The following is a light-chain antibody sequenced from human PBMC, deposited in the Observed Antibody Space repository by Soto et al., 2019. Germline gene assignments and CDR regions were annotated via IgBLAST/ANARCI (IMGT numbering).Light chain of an antibody. CDR2: LGS. Sequence: DIEMTQSPLSLPVTPGESASISCRASQSLLLSNGYNYVDWYLQKPGQPPQLLTYLGSNRAPGVPDRFSGSGSGTDFTLKISRVEAEDVGVFYCMQGVQTPRTFGQGTKVEIK. J-gene: IGKJ1*01. CDR1: QSLLLSNGYNY. V-gene: IGKV2-28*01. CDR3: MQGVQTPRT.